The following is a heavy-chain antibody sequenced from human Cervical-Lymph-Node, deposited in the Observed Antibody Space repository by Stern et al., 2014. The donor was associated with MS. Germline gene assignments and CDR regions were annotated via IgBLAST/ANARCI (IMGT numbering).Heavy chain of an antibody. D-gene: IGHD4-17*01. CDR3: VLPSKVTTAAFDV. J-gene: IGHJ3*01. CDR1: GGTFTSFS. CDR2: IIPIFDTP. V-gene: IGHV1-69*06. Sequence: VQLVQSGAEVKKPGSSVKVSCKASGGTFTSFSINWVRQVPGQSLEWMGGIIPIFDTPNLAQKFQGRFTITADSSTSTVYMALNSLRSDDTAVYYCVLPSKVTTAAFDVWGRGTMVTVSS.